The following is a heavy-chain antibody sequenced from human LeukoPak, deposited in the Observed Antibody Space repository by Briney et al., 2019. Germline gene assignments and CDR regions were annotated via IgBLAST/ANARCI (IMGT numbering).Heavy chain of an antibody. CDR3: WQGGYFDY. Sequence: PGGSLRLSCAASGFTFNSYWMHWVRQAPGKGLVWVSRINDDGGTTSYADSVKGRFTISRDNAKNTLYLQMNSLRAEDTAVYYCWQGGYFDYWGQGALVTVSS. D-gene: IGHD3-22*01. V-gene: IGHV3-74*01. CDR2: INDDGGTT. J-gene: IGHJ4*02. CDR1: GFTFNSYW.